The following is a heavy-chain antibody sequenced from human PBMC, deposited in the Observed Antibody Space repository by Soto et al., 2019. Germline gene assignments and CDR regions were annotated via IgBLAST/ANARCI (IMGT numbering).Heavy chain of an antibody. CDR3: AKPPPTGTLDY. CDR1: GFTFSSYA. J-gene: IGHJ4*02. CDR2: IRGSGGST. D-gene: IGHD1-1*01. V-gene: IGHV3-23*01. Sequence: PGGSLRLSCAASGFTFSSYAMSWVRHPPGKGREWVSAIRGSGGSTYYGDSVKGRLTISRNTSKNTLYLQMNSVRAEDTAVYYCAKPPPTGTLDYWGQGTLVTVSS.